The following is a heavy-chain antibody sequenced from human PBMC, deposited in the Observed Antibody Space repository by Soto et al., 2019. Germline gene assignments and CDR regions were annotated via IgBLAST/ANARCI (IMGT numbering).Heavy chain of an antibody. J-gene: IGHJ6*02. CDR3: AREGPAPYYYYGMDV. CDR1: GYSFTTYG. V-gene: IGHV1-18*01. CDR2: ISGYNGNT. Sequence: QVQLVQSRGEVKKPGASVKVSCKTSGYSFTTYGFSWVRQAPGQGLEWMGWISGYNGNTNYAQKFQGRVTMTTDTATSTAYMELRSLRSDDTAVYYCAREGPAPYYYYGMDVWGQGSTVTVCS.